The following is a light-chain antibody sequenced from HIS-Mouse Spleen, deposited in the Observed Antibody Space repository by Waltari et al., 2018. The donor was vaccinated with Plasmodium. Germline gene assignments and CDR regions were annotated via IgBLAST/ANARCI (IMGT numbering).Light chain of an antibody. CDR3: YSTDSSGNHRV. V-gene: IGLV3-10*01. J-gene: IGLJ3*02. CDR2: EDS. Sequence: SYELSQPPLVSVSRGQTAKITRSGDALPHKSAYWYQQKSGQAPVLVIYEDSKRPPGIPERFSGSSSGTMATLTISGAQVEDEADYYCYSTDSSGNHRVFGGGTKLTVL. CDR1: ALPHKS.